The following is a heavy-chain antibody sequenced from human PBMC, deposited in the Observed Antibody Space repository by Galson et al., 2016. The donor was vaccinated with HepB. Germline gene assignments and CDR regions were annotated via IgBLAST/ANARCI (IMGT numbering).Heavy chain of an antibody. D-gene: IGHD5-24*01. CDR2: ILYDGNNK. CDR1: GFRFGCYA. Sequence: SLILSCAASGFRFGCYAMNWFRPAPGKGLEWVALILYDGNNKYHAVTVKVRITISRDNSKNTLHLHMTTPRGKDTSVYYCARTPEMRRPSWGQGTLVTVSS. CDR3: ARTPEMRRPS. J-gene: IGHJ5*02. V-gene: IGHV3-30-3*01.